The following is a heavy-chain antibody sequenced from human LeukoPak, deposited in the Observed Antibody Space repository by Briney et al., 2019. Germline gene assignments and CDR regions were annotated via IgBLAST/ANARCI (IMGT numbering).Heavy chain of an antibody. Sequence: PSETLSLTCAVYGGSFSGYYWSWIRQPPGKGLEWIGEINRSGSTNYNPSLKSRVTISVDTSKNQFSLKLSSVTAADTAVYYCARGFGSGSFLAWGQGTLVTVSS. CDR3: ARGFGSGSFLA. V-gene: IGHV4-34*01. CDR2: INRSGST. D-gene: IGHD3-10*01. J-gene: IGHJ5*02. CDR1: GGSFSGYY.